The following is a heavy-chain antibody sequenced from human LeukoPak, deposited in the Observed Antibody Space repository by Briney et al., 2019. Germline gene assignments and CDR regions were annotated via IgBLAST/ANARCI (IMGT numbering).Heavy chain of an antibody. Sequence: SGTLSLTCAVSGGSISSGNWWSWIRQPPGKGLEWIGEIYHSGNTAYNPPLKSRVTISVDNSNNQFSLKLTSVTAADTAVYYCAGNGASSSVVDWGQGTLVTVSS. CDR3: AGNGASSSVVD. J-gene: IGHJ4*02. D-gene: IGHD2-2*01. CDR2: IYHSGNT. V-gene: IGHV4-4*02. CDR1: GGSISSGNW.